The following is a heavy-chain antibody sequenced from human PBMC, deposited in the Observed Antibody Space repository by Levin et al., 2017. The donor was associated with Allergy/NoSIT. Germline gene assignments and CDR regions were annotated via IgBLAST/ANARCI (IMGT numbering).Heavy chain of an antibody. D-gene: IGHD6-13*01. J-gene: IGHJ5*02. CDR1: GFTFSSYS. CDR2: ISSSSSYI. V-gene: IGHV3-21*01. CDR3: ARGTTGYSRAMGNWFDP. Sequence: SGGSLRLSCAASGFTFSSYSMNWVRQAPGKGLEWVSSISSSSSYIYYADSVKGRFTISRDNAKNSLYLQMNSLRAEDTAVYYCARGTTGYSRAMGNWFDPWGQGTLVTVSS.